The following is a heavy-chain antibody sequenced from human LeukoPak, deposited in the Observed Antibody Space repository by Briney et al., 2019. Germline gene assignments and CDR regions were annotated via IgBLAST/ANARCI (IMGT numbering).Heavy chain of an antibody. J-gene: IGHJ4*02. CDR2: FDPEDGET. V-gene: IGHV1-24*01. CDR1: GYTRTELS. CDR3: ALGYYDSSGYYYLAY. Sequence: ASVKISCKVSGYTRTELSMHWVRQAPGKGLEWMGGFDPEDGETIYAQKFQGRVTMTEDTSTDTAYMELSSLRSEDTAVYYCALGYYDSSGYYYLAYWGQGTLVTVSS. D-gene: IGHD3-22*01.